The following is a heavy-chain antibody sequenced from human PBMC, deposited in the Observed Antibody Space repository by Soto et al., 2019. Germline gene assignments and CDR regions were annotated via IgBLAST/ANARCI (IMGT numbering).Heavy chain of an antibody. V-gene: IGHV3-43*01. D-gene: IGHD3-3*01. J-gene: IGHJ6*02. CDR1: GFTFDDYT. CDR2: ISWDGGST. Sequence: GGSLRLSCAASGFTFDDYTMHWVRQAPGKGLEWVSLISWDGGSTYYADSVKGRFTISRDNSKNSLYLQMNSLRTEDTALYYCAKDLFWSGYLSRGSYYYYGMDVWGQGTTVTVSS. CDR3: AKDLFWSGYLSRGSYYYYGMDV.